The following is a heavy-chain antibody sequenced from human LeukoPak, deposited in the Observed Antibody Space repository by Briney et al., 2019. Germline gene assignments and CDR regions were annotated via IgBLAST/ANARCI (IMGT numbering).Heavy chain of an antibody. CDR2: INPVSGDT. J-gene: IGHJ4*02. CDR3: ARDLQWGSGYDLDY. Sequence: ASVKVSCKASGYTSSDSFMHWVRQAPGQGPEWMGWINPVSGDTNFAQRFQGRVTLTRDTSISTAYMELSTLRSDDTAVYYCARDLQWGSGYDLDYWGQGTLVIVSS. V-gene: IGHV1-2*02. CDR1: GYTSSDSF. D-gene: IGHD5-12*01.